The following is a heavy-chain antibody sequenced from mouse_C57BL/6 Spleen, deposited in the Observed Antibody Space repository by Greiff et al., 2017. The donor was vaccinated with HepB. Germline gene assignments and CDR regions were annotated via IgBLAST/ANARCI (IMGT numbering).Heavy chain of an antibody. CDR3: ARSVDGYGFAY. D-gene: IGHD2-3*01. Sequence: VQLQQSGAELVKPGASVKLSCKASGYTFTSYWMHWVKQRPGQGLEWIGMIHPNSGSTNYNEKFKSKATLTVDKSSSTAYMQLSSLTSEDSAVYYCARSVDGYGFAYWGQGTLVTVSA. J-gene: IGHJ3*01. CDR1: GYTFTSYW. V-gene: IGHV1-64*01. CDR2: IHPNSGST.